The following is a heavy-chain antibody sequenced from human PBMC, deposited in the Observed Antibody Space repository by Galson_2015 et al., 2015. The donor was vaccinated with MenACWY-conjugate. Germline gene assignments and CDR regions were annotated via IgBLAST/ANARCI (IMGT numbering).Heavy chain of an antibody. J-gene: IGHJ3*02. CDR1: GFTFSTYW. CDR2: IKQDGGEK. D-gene: IGHD6-13*01. V-gene: IGHV3-7*01. Sequence: SLRLSYAASGFTFSTYWMNWVRQAPGKGLEWVANIKQDGGEKYYVDSVKGRFTISRDNAKNSLHLQMNSLRAEDTAVYYCVRDVFRSSSSWYDPDAFDNWGQGTMVTVSS. CDR3: VRDVFRSSSSWYDPDAFDN.